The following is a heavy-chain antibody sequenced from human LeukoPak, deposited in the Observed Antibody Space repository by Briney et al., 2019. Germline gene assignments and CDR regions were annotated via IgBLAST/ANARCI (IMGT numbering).Heavy chain of an antibody. V-gene: IGHV3-30-3*01. D-gene: IGHD3-3*01. CDR2: ISYDGSNK. Sequence: GRSLRLSCAAPGFTFSSYAMHWVRQAPGKGLEWVAVISYDGSNKYYADSVKGRFTISRDNSKNTLYLQMNSLRAEDTAVYYCASARDPGRFLEWLPLDYWGQGTLVTVSS. CDR3: ASARDPGRFLEWLPLDY. CDR1: GFTFSSYA. J-gene: IGHJ4*02.